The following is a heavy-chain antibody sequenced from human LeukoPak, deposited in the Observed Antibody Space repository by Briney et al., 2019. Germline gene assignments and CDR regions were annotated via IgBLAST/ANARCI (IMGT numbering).Heavy chain of an antibody. Sequence: PGGSLRLSCTVSGFTFSGYTMHWVRQARGKGLEWVSSISSSGLYIYFADSLKGRFTISRDNAKNSLYLQVNSLRAEDTAVYYCAREFEPDYFDYWGQGTLVTVSS. CDR1: GFTFSGYT. J-gene: IGHJ4*02. CDR3: AREFEPDYFDY. CDR2: ISSSGLYI. V-gene: IGHV3-21*01. D-gene: IGHD1-14*01.